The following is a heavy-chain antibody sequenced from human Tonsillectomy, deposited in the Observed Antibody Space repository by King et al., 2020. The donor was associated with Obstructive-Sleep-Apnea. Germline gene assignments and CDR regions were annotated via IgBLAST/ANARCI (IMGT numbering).Heavy chain of an antibody. CDR2: IYYSGST. CDR1: GGSMSSSGHYY. J-gene: IGHJ4*02. Sequence: PLQESGPGLVKPSQTLSLPCTVSGGSMSSSGHYYWSWIRQPPGKGLEWIGYIYYSGSTYYNPSLKSRVTISVDTSKNQFSLELTSVTAADTAVYCCARGDYEYVWGSHRKFYFDYWGQGTLVTVSS. D-gene: IGHD3-16*02. CDR3: ARGDYEYVWGSHRKFYFDY. V-gene: IGHV4-30-4*01.